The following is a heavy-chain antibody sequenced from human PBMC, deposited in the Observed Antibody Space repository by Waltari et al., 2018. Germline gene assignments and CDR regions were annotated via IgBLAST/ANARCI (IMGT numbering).Heavy chain of an antibody. Sequence: WWGWVRQSPEKGLEWIGQVYHSGKTHYNPSLQSRVTISVDKPKNQFSLNLNSVTAADTAVYYCAGDRAIGLFFDYWGRGTLVTVSS. D-gene: IGHD2-2*01. CDR2: VYHSGKT. CDR1: W. J-gene: IGHJ4*02. V-gene: IGHV4-4*02. CDR3: AGDRAIGLFFDY.